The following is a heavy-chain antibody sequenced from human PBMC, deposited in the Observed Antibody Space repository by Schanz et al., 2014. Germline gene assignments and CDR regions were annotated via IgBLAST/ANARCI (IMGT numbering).Heavy chain of an antibody. CDR2: INSIGDNT. Sequence: VQLVESGGGLVKPGGSLRLSCSASGFTFSRFAMHWVRQAPGKGLEYVSVINSIGDNTYYTDSVKGRFTISRDNSKNTVDLQMSRLRAEDTAVYYCVKDGGCSSTNCHDFVVPELPFESWGQGTLVTVSS. D-gene: IGHD2-2*01. CDR3: VKDGGCSSTNCHDFVVPELPFES. V-gene: IGHV3-64D*06. J-gene: IGHJ4*02. CDR1: GFTFSRFA.